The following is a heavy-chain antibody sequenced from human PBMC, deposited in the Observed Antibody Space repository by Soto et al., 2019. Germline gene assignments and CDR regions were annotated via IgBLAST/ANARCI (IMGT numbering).Heavy chain of an antibody. Sequence: QVQLVESGGGAVQPGRSRRLSCAASGFTFSSYGMHWVRQAPGKVLEWVAVISYAGSNKYYADYVKGRFTISRDNSKNRLYLEMNSLGAEETAVYYCAKDAGIAVGGNYYYYGMDGWGPGTTVTVSS. CDR1: GFTFSSYG. V-gene: IGHV3-30*18. CDR2: ISYAGSNK. D-gene: IGHD6-19*01. J-gene: IGHJ6*02. CDR3: AKDAGIAVGGNYYYYGMDG.